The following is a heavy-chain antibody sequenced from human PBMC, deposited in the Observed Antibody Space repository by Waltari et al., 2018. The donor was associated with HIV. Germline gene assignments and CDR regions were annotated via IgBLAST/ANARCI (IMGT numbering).Heavy chain of an antibody. V-gene: IGHV1-3*01. D-gene: IGHD6-19*01. CDR1: GSSLSDFV. J-gene: IGHJ1*01. CDR2: INLALDER. Sequence: QVPLVQSGPEVKRPGAPVNISCEASGSSLSDFVVHWVRQAPGQGLEWLGWINLALDERRRSERFQGRVSLNRDTSQTTVFMKLINLRSDDTAVYFCARGTTWLANVLESWGQGTLVTVSS. CDR3: ARGTTWLANVLES.